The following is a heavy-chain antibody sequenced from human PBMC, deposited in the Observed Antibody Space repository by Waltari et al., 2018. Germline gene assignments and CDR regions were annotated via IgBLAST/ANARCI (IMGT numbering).Heavy chain of an antibody. J-gene: IGHJ5*02. V-gene: IGHV4-30-4*08. D-gene: IGHD3-16*01. CDR2: IHTSGNT. CDR1: GGSISSGDYY. CDR3: ARGTHGFDP. Sequence: QVQLQESGPGLVEPSQTLSLTCTVFGGSISSGDYYWGWIRQPPGKGLEWIGVIHTSGNTHYNPSRKSRITLSVDTSKNQFSLNLNSVNAADTAVYYCARGTHGFDPWGQGTLVTVSS.